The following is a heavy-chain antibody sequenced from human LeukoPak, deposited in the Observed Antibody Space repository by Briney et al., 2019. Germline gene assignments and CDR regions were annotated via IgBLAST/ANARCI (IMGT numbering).Heavy chain of an antibody. J-gene: IGHJ4*02. CDR1: GYTFTGYY. Sequence: GASVKVSCKASGYTFTGYYMHWVRQAPGQGLEWMGRINPNSGGTNYAQKFRGRVTMTRDTSISTAYMELSRLRSDDTAVYYCARDSPEWLLYLDYWGQGTLVTVSS. CDR2: INPNSGGT. D-gene: IGHD3-3*01. V-gene: IGHV1-2*06. CDR3: ARDSPEWLLYLDY.